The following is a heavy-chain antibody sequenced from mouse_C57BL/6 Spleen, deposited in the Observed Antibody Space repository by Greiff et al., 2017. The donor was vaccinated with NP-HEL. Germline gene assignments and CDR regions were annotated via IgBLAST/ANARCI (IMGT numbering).Heavy chain of an antibody. J-gene: IGHJ2*01. D-gene: IGHD2-4*01. V-gene: IGHV1-69*01. CDR2: IDPSDSYT. CDR1: GYTFTSYW. Sequence: QVQLQQPGAELVMPGASVKLSCKASGYTFTSYWMHWVKQRPGQGLEWIGEIDPSDSYTNYNQKFQGKSTLTVDKSSSTAYMQLSSLTSEDSAGYYCARGKVYDYWYYFDYGGQGTTLTVSS. CDR3: ARGKVYDYWYYFDY.